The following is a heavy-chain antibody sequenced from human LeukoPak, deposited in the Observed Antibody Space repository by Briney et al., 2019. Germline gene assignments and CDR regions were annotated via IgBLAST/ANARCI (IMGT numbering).Heavy chain of an antibody. J-gene: IGHJ4*02. CDR3: ARGRGIAAADY. D-gene: IGHD6-13*01. CDR2: INHSGST. V-gene: IGHV4-34*01. CDR1: GGSFSGYY. Sequence: SGTLSLTCAVYGGSFSGYYWSWIRQPPGKGLEWIGEINHSGSTNYNPSLKSRVTISVDTSKNQFSLKLSSVTAADTAVYYCARGRGIAAADYWGQGTLVTVSS.